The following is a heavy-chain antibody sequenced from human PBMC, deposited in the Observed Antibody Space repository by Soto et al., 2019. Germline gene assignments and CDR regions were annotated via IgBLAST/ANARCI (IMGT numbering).Heavy chain of an antibody. CDR3: ARERVGSNWFDP. V-gene: IGHV4-31*03. Sequence: SETLSLTCTVSGGSISSGGYYWSWIRQHPGKGLEWIGYIYYSGSTYYNPSLKSRVTISVDTSKNQFSLKLSSVTAADTAVYYCARERVGSNWFDPWGQGTLVTVS. CDR1: GGSISSGGYY. CDR2: IYYSGST. J-gene: IGHJ5*02. D-gene: IGHD2-2*03.